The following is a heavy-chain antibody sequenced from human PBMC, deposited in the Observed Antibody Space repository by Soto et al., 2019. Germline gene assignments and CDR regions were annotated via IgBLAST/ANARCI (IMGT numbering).Heavy chain of an antibody. Sequence: GGSLRLSCAASGFTFSSYSMNWVRQAPGKGLEWVSSISSSSSYIYYADSVKGRFTISRDNAKNSLYLQMNSLGAEDTAVYYCARADIVVVVAATPRYGMDVWGQGTTVTVSS. CDR3: ARADIVVVVAATPRYGMDV. D-gene: IGHD2-15*01. J-gene: IGHJ6*02. V-gene: IGHV3-21*01. CDR2: ISSSSSYI. CDR1: GFTFSSYS.